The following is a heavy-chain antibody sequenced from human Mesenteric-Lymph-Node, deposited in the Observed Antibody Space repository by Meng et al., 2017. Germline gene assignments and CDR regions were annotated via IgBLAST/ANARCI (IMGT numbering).Heavy chain of an antibody. J-gene: IGHJ4*02. CDR1: GSPFTSNA. CDR3: ARDIAEYSSGWYDY. V-gene: IGHV7-4-1*02. D-gene: IGHD6-19*01. Sequence: VQLVQAGVEGKKPRAQGKVSGKASGSPFTSNAMNWVRQAPGQGLEWMGWINTNTGNPTYAQGFTGRFVFSLDTSVSTAYLQISSLKAEDTAVYYCARDIAEYSSGWYDYWGQGTLVTVSS. CDR2: INTNTGNP.